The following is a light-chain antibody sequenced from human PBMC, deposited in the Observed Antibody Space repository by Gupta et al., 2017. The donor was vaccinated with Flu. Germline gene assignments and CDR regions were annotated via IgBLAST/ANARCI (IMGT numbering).Light chain of an antibody. CDR1: NIGSKS. CDR3: QGWESSSDHFWV. V-gene: IGLV3-21*02. J-gene: IGLJ3*02. Sequence: SYVLTQPPSVSVAPGQTARITCGGNNIGSKSVHWYQQKPGQAPVLVVYDDSDRPSGIPERVSGSNSGNTATLTISRVEAGDEDDYYCQGWESSSDHFWVFGGGTKLTVL. CDR2: DDS.